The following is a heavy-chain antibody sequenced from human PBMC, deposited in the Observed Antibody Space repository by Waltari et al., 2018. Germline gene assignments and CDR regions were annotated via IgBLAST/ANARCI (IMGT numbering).Heavy chain of an antibody. V-gene: IGHV4-38-2*02. J-gene: IGHJ4*02. Sequence: QVQLQESGPGLVKPSETLSLTCTVSGYSISSGYYWGWIRQPPGKGLEWIGSIYPSGATYYNPSLKSRVTISVDTSKNQFSLKLSSVTAADTAVYYCARGETTVPFDYWGQGTLVTVSS. D-gene: IGHD4-17*01. CDR2: IYPSGAT. CDR3: ARGETTVPFDY. CDR1: GYSISSGYY.